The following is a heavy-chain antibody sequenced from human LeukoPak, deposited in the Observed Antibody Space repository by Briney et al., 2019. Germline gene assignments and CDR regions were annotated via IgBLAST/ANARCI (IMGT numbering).Heavy chain of an antibody. Sequence: GGSLRLSCAASGFTFSGYTMIWVRQGPGKGLEWVSGMSGSGGTTYYADSVKGRFTISRDNSKNTLYLQMSSLRAEDTAVYYCARAMMVVTNLWGVYDYWGQGTLVTVSS. J-gene: IGHJ4*02. D-gene: IGHD3-22*01. CDR1: GFTFSGYT. CDR2: MSGSGGTT. V-gene: IGHV3-23*01. CDR3: ARAMMVVTNLWGVYDY.